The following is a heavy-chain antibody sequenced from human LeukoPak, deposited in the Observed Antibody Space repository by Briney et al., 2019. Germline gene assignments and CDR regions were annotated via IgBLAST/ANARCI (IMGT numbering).Heavy chain of an antibody. CDR2: IKQDGSET. D-gene: IGHD2-15*01. CDR3: VGCSGGTCSDFDY. Sequence: GGSLRLSCVASGLTFSNFWMTWLRQAPGKGLEWVANIKQDGSETYYLDSVKGRFAISRDNAKNSMYLQMNSLRAEDTAVYYCVGCSGGTCSDFDYWGRGTLVTVSS. J-gene: IGHJ4*02. CDR1: GLTFSNFW. V-gene: IGHV3-7*01.